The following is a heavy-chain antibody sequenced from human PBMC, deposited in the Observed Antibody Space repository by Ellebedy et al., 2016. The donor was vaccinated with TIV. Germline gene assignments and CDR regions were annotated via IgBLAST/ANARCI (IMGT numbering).Heavy chain of an antibody. CDR1: GGSISSGGYY. J-gene: IGHJ4*02. Sequence: SETLSLTCTVSGGSISSGGYYWSWIRQHPGTGLEWIGVIYYSGSTYYNPSLKSRLTISVDTSKNQFSLKLSSVTAADTAVYYCARGEDIVATTFDYWGQGSLVTVSS. V-gene: IGHV4-31*03. CDR3: ARGEDIVATTFDY. CDR2: IYYSGST. D-gene: IGHD5-12*01.